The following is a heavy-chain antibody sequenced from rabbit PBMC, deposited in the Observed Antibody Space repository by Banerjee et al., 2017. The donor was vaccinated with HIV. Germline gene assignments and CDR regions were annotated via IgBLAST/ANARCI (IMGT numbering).Heavy chain of an antibody. CDR2: IYAGSSGST. CDR3: ARDRDGDAGYGSLAL. J-gene: IGHJ4*01. V-gene: IGHV1S45*01. CDR1: GFSFSSSYW. D-gene: IGHD7-1*01. Sequence: QEQLEESGGGLVKPEGSLTLTCKASGFSFSSSYWICWVRQAPGKGLEWIACIYAGSSGSTYYASWAKGRFTISRSTSLNTVDLKMTSLTVANTATYFCARDRDGDAGYGSLALWGPGTLVTVS.